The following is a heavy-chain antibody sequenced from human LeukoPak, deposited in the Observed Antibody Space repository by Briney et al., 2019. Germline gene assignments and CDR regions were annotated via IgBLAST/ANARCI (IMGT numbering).Heavy chain of an antibody. J-gene: IGHJ4*02. CDR2: ISSSSGYK. CDR1: GFTFSSYS. Sequence: GGSLTLSCAVSGFTFSSYSMTWVRQAPGKGLEWVSSISSSSGYKYYADSVKGRFAISRDNAKNSLYLQMDSLRAEDAAVYYCARTSGESTAALRAPFDYWGQGTLATVSS. D-gene: IGHD6-6*01. V-gene: IGHV3-21*01. CDR3: ARTSGESTAALRAPFDY.